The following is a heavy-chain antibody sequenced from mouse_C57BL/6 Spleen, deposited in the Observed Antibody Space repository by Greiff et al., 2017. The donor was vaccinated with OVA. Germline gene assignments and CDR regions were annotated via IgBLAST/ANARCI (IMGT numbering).Heavy chain of an antibody. D-gene: IGHD2-4*01. CDR2: IDPSDSYT. V-gene: IGHV1-59*01. J-gene: IGHJ1*03. Sequence: QVHVKQPGAELVRPGTSVKLSCKASGYTFTSYWMHWVKQRPGQGLEWIGVIDPSDSYTNYNQKFKGKATLTVDTSSSPAYMQLSSLTSEDSAVYYCARRDYDGDWYFDVWGTGTTVTVSS. CDR3: ARRDYDGDWYFDV. CDR1: GYTFTSYW.